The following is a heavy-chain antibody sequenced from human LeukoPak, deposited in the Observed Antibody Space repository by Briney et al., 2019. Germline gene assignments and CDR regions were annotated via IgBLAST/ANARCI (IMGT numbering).Heavy chain of an antibody. D-gene: IGHD2-21*01. CDR3: ARETGLYYYYGMDV. CDR1: GGSFSGYY. Sequence: SETLSLTCAVYGGSFSGYYWSWIRQPPGKGLEWIGEINHSGSTYYNPSLKSRVTISVDTSKNQFSLKLSSVTAADTAVYYCARETGLYYYYGMDVWGQGTTVTVSS. CDR2: INHSGST. J-gene: IGHJ6*02. V-gene: IGHV4-34*09.